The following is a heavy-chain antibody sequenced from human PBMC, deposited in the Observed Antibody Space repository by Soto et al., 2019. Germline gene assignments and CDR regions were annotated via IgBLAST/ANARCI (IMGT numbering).Heavy chain of an antibody. Sequence: SETLSLTCTVSGGSISSYYWSWIRQPPGKGLEWIGYIYYSGSTNYNPSLKSRVTIPVDTSKNQFSLKLSSVTAADTAVYYCARLRDCSSTSCYGPDAFDIWGQGTMVTVSS. CDR1: GGSISSYY. CDR3: ARLRDCSSTSCYGPDAFDI. V-gene: IGHV4-59*08. J-gene: IGHJ3*02. CDR2: IYYSGST. D-gene: IGHD2-2*01.